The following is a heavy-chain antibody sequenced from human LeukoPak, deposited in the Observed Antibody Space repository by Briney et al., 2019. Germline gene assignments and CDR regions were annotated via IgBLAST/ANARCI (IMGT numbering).Heavy chain of an antibody. CDR1: GFTFSDHY. Sequence: PGGSLRLSCAASGFTFSDHYMDWVRQAPGKGLEWVGRSRNKANSYTTEYAASVKGRFTISRDDSKNSLNLQMNSLKTEDTAVYYCASSYSSGWHWGQGTLVTVSS. CDR2: SRNKANSYTT. J-gene: IGHJ4*02. CDR3: ASSYSSGWH. D-gene: IGHD6-19*01. V-gene: IGHV3-72*01.